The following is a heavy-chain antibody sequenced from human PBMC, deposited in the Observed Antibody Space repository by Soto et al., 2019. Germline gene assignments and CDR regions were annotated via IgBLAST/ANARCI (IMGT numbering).Heavy chain of an antibody. D-gene: IGHD3-3*01. J-gene: IGHJ4*02. CDR2: ITYDAKNK. V-gene: IGHV3-30*18. CDR3: TKMAGGGVPSDY. Sequence: QVQLVESGGGVVLPVRSLRLSCAASGLIFSNFGMHWVRQRPGKGLEWVALITYDAKNKYYADSVKGRFTISRDNSKNTLFLQMNTLRPEDTAVYYCTKMAGGGVPSDYWGQGTLVTVSS. CDR1: GLIFSNFG.